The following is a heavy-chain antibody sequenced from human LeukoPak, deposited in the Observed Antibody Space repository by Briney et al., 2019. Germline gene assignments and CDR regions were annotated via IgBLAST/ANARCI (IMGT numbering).Heavy chain of an antibody. CDR1: GFTFTRCW. CDR2: VNPDGSST. CDR3: ARGGSYGDY. V-gene: IGHV3-74*01. J-gene: IGHJ4*02. D-gene: IGHD3-16*01. Sequence: GGSLRLSCAASGFTFTRCWMHWVRQTPGKGLVWVSRVNPDGSSTTYGDSVKGRFTSSRDNAKNTLYLQMNSLRVEDTAVYYCARGGSYGDYWGQGILVTVSS.